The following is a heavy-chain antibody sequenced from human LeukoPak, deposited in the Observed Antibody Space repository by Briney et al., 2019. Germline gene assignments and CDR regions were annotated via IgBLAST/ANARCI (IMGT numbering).Heavy chain of an antibody. Sequence: GGSLSLSCVASGLIFSTCGMHWVRQAPGKRLEWLTHIRYDESATYYADSVKGRFTISRENSKNTLYLQMTSLRGEDTAVYYCAKQMMERQQYYYMDVWGKGTSVTVSS. CDR3: AKQMMERQQYYYMDV. V-gene: IGHV3-30*02. CDR2: IRYDESAT. J-gene: IGHJ6*03. CDR1: GLIFSTCG. D-gene: IGHD6-13*01.